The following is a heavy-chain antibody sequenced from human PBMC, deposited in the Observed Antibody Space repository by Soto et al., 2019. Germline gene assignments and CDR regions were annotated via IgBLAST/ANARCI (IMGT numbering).Heavy chain of an antibody. CDR2: IYSGGST. CDR1: GFTFSSYS. D-gene: IGHD3-10*01. J-gene: IGHJ6*03. CDR3: ARVARLLLWFGELGHTYYYMDV. V-gene: IGHV3-66*01. Sequence: GGSLRLSCAASGFTFSSYSMNWVRQAPGKGLEWVSVIYSGGSTYYADSVKGRFTISRDNSKNTLYLQMNSLRAEDTAVYYCARVARLLLWFGELGHTYYYMDVWGKGTTVTVSS.